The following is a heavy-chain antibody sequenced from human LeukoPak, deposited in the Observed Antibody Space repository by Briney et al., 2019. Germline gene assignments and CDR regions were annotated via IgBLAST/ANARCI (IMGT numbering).Heavy chain of an antibody. V-gene: IGHV3-7*01. CDR2: IKQDGSEK. CDR1: GFTFSSHW. CDR3: ARERPVVVITHDAFDI. D-gene: IGHD3-22*01. J-gene: IGHJ3*02. Sequence: GGSLRLSCAASGFTFSSHWMSWVRQAPGKGLEWVANIKQDGSEKYYVDSVKGRFTISRDNAKNSLYLQMNSLRAEDTAVYYCARERPVVVITHDAFDIWGQGTMVTVSS.